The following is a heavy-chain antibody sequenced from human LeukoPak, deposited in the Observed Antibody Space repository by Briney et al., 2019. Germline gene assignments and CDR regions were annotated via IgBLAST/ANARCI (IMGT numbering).Heavy chain of an antibody. D-gene: IGHD3-9*01. CDR3: ASSIVYDILTGYQEDY. Sequence: GGSLRLSCAASGFTLSSYSMNWVRQAPGKGLEWVSSISRSSAYIYYADSVKGRFTISRDNAKNSLYLQMNSLRAEDTAVYYCASSIVYDILTGYQEDYWGQGTLVTVSS. CDR1: GFTLSSYS. CDR2: ISRSSAYI. J-gene: IGHJ4*02. V-gene: IGHV3-21*01.